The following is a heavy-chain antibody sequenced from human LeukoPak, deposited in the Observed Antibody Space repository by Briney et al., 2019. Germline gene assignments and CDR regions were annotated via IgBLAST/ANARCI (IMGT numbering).Heavy chain of an antibody. V-gene: IGHV3-74*01. D-gene: IGHD3-22*01. CDR3: ARSDYYDSSGYYYYYYYMDV. CDR1: GFTFSSYA. Sequence: GGSLRLSCAASGFTFSSYAMSWVRQAPGKGLVWVSRISNDGSTTHYADSVKGRFTISRDNAKNSLYLQMNSLRAEDTALYHCARSDYYDSSGYYYYYYYMDVWGKGTTVTISS. J-gene: IGHJ6*03. CDR2: ISNDGSTT.